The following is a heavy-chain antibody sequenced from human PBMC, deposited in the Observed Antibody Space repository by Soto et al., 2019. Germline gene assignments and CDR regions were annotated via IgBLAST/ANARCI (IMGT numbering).Heavy chain of an antibody. D-gene: IGHD2-8*01. CDR3: ANHYYGTNGEDACPFYYCGRNV. V-gene: IGHV3-23*01. CDR1: QSSLSSSA. Sequence: EAQLLESGGGLVQPGGSLRLSCIVSQSSLSSSAMSWVRQAPQKGLEWVSTIRITGGRLSYADFVKGRFAISRDTSKNTVYLKRNSLIEEDTAVYYCANHYYGTNGEDACPFYYCGRNVWGQGTTVTVSS. CDR2: IRITGGRL. J-gene: IGHJ6*02.